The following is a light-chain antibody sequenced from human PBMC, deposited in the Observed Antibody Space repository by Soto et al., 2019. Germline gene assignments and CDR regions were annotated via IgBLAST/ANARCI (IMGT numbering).Light chain of an antibody. CDR1: QSVNNW. CDR2: GAS. J-gene: IGKJ1*01. V-gene: IGKV1-5*01. CDR3: QQYSSFS. Sequence: DIQMTQSPSTLSASVGDRVTITCRASQSVNNWLAWFQQKPGKAPKLLIYGASTLESGVPSRFSGSRSGTEFTLTISSLQPDDFATYYCQQYSSFSLGQGTKVDIK.